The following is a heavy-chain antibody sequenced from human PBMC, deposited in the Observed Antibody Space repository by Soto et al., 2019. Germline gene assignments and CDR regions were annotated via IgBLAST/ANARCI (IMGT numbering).Heavy chain of an antibody. Sequence: QVQLVQSGAEVKKPGSSVKVSCTASGGTFSSYTISWVRQAPGQGLELMGSIIPIGGIANYAQKFQGRVTITADKSTSTAYMELSSLRSEDTAVYYCARLSGGMDVWGQGTTVTVSS. CDR2: IIPIGGIA. V-gene: IGHV1-69*02. CDR1: GGTFSSYT. J-gene: IGHJ6*02. CDR3: ARLSGGMDV.